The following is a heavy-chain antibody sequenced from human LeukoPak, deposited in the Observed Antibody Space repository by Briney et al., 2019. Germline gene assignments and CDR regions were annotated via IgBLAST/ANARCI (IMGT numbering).Heavy chain of an antibody. CDR2: IGKKDKGYATAT. Sequence: GGSLRLSCAASGFTFSGSTIHWVRQSSGKGLEWVVQIGKKDKGYATATAYAASVKGRFTISRDDSINTAYLQMKSLKTEDTALYYCTRDSGTYNWFDPWGQGTLVTVSS. V-gene: IGHV3-73*01. J-gene: IGHJ5*02. CDR3: TRDSGTYNWFDP. D-gene: IGHD1-26*01. CDR1: GFTFSGST.